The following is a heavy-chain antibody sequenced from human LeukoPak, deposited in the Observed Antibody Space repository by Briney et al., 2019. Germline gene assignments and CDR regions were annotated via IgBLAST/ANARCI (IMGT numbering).Heavy chain of an antibody. CDR2: ISYDGSNK. D-gene: IGHD7-27*01. V-gene: IGHV3-30-3*01. J-gene: IGHJ4*02. CDR3: ARETLFLTGDYFDY. CDR1: GFTFSSYA. Sequence: GGSLRLSCAASGFTFSSYAMHWVRQAPGKGLEWVAVISYDGSNKYYADSVKGRFTISRDNSKNTLYPQMNSLRAEDTAVYYCARETLFLTGDYFDYWGQGTLVTVSS.